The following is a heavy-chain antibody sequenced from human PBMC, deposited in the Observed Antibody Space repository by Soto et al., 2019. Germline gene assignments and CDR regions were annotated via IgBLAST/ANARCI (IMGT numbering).Heavy chain of an antibody. CDR2: IYSGGSA. J-gene: IGHJ5*02. Sequence: PGGSLRLSCAASGVTVSSNYMSWVRQAPGKGLEWVSVIYSGGSAYYADSVKGRFTISRDNSKNTLYLQMNSLRAEDTAVYYCARDLYYYDHWFDPWGQGTLVTVSS. D-gene: IGHD3-22*01. CDR3: ARDLYYYDHWFDP. CDR1: GVTVSSNY. V-gene: IGHV3-66*01.